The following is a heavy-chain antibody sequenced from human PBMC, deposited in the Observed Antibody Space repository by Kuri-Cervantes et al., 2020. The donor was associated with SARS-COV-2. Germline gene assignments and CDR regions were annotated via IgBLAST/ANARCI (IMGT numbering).Heavy chain of an antibody. CDR3: ARLPPYCSSTSCYTGTFDAFDF. D-gene: IGHD2-2*02. CDR2: IYYSGRN. CDR1: GGSISRYY. Sequence: AESMRLSCPVSGGSISRYYCSWVRQPPGKGLEWIGYIYYSGRNNYNPSLKSRVSISVDKSKNQFTLKLSSVTSADTAVYYCARLPPYCSSTSCYTGTFDAFDFWGQGTMVTVSS. V-gene: IGHV4-59*08. J-gene: IGHJ3*01.